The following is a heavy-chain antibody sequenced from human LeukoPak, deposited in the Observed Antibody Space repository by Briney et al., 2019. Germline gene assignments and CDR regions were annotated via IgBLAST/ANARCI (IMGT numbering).Heavy chain of an antibody. CDR2: VYDSGTT. J-gene: IGHJ6*03. D-gene: IGHD1-1*01. V-gene: IGHV4-59*01. CDR3: ARVSWSPGTSYYYMDV. CDR1: GGSISRYY. Sequence: SETLSLTCTVSGGSISRYYWRWIRQPPGKGLEWFGYVYDSGTTNYNPSLKSRVTISVDTSKNQFSLKLSSVTAADTAVYYCARVSWSPGTSYYYMDVWGKGTTVTVSS.